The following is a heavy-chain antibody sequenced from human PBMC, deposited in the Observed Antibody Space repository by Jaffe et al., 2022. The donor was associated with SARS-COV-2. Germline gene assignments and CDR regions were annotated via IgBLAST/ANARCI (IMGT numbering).Heavy chain of an antibody. V-gene: IGHV3-30*18. CDR2: ISYDGSNK. Sequence: QVQLVESGGGVVQPGRSLRLSCAASGFTFSSYGMHWVRQAPGKGLEWVAVISYDGSNKYYADSVKGRFTISRDNSKNTLYLQMNSLRAEDTAVYYCAKDSSPTGITGTDVGYYYYGMDVWGQGTTVTVSS. J-gene: IGHJ6*02. CDR3: AKDSSPTGITGTDVGYYYYGMDV. D-gene: IGHD1-7*01. CDR1: GFTFSSYG.